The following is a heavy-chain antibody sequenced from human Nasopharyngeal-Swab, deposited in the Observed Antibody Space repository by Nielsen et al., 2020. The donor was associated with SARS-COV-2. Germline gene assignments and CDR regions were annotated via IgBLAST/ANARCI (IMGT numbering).Heavy chain of an antibody. V-gene: IGHV3-30*18. CDR2: ISYDGSNK. CDR3: AKEAGYYDILTGYYLSLGYGMDV. D-gene: IGHD3-9*01. CDR1: GFTFSSYG. Sequence: GESLTISCAASGFTFSSYGMHWVRQAPGKGLEWAAAISYDGSNKYYADSVKGRFTISRDNSKNTLYLQMNSLRAEDTAVYYCAKEAGYYDILTGYYLSLGYGMDVWGQGTTVTVSS. J-gene: IGHJ6*02.